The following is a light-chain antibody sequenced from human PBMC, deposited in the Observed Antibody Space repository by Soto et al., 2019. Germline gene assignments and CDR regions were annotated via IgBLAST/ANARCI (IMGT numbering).Light chain of an antibody. J-gene: IGKJ1*01. V-gene: IGKV1-13*02. CDR3: QQYNSYSRT. Sequence: AIQLTQSPSSLSASVGDRVDITCRASQGINSDLAWYQQKPGKAPKLLIFAAFSLENGVPSRFSGSGSGTEFTLTISSLQPDDFATYYCQQYNSYSRTFGQGTKVDIK. CDR1: QGINSD. CDR2: AAF.